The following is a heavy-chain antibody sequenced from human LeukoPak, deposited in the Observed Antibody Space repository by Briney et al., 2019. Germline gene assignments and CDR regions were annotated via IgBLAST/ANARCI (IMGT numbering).Heavy chain of an antibody. CDR2: INPGDSDT. D-gene: IGHD1-1*01. J-gene: IGHJ4*02. V-gene: IGHV5-51*01. CDR3: ARQGTWKDGNAFVY. Sequence: GESLKISCKVSGYIFTTNWIGWVRQMPGKGLEWMGIINPGDSDTRYSQSFEDQVTISADKSISTAYLQWSKLKTSDTAMYYCARQGTWKDGNAFVYWGQGTLVTVSS. CDR1: GYIFTTNW.